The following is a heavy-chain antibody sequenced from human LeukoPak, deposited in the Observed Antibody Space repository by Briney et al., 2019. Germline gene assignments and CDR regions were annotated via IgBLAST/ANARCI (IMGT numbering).Heavy chain of an antibody. CDR2: IIPIFGTA. Sequence: SVKVSCKASGGTFSSYAISWVRQAPGQGLEWMGGIIPIFGTANYAQKFQGRVTITADESTSTAYMELSSLRSEDTAVYYCATGYYSSTNCRIDYWGQGTLVSVSS. J-gene: IGHJ4*02. CDR1: GGTFSSYA. V-gene: IGHV1-69*13. CDR3: ATGYYSSTNCRIDY. D-gene: IGHD2-2*03.